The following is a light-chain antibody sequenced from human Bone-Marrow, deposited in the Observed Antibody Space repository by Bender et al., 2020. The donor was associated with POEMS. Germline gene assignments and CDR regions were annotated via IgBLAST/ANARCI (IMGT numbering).Light chain of an antibody. CDR3: FSYVGSITVL. J-gene: IGLJ2*01. Sequence: QSALTQPASVSGSPGQSITISCTGTSSDVGNYNLVSWYQHHPRKAPTLMIYEDNNRPSGVSNRFSGSKSGNTASLTISGLQAEDEADYYCFSYVGSITVLFGGATKLTVL. CDR1: SSDVGNYNL. V-gene: IGLV2-23*01. CDR2: EDN.